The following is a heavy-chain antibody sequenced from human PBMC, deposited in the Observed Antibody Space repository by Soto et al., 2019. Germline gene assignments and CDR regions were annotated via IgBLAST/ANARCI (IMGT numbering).Heavy chain of an antibody. V-gene: IGHV3-48*01. CDR2: ISSSSSTI. D-gene: IGHD2-15*01. CDR3: ARDNCSGGSCYPNFDY. CDR1: GFTFSSYS. Sequence: GESLKISCAASGFTFSSYSMNWVRQAPGKGLEWVSYISSSSSTIYYADSVKGRFTISRDNAKNSLYLQMNSLRAEDTAVYYCARDNCSGGSCYPNFDYWGQGTLVTVSS. J-gene: IGHJ4*02.